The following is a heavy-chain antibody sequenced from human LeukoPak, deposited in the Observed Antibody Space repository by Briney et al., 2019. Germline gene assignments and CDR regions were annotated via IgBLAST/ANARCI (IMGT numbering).Heavy chain of an antibody. D-gene: IGHD6-6*01. CDR3: TRDYSSSSGRAFDI. Sequence: AGGSRRLSGAASGFTFRDSYMSWIRQAPGKGLEWISYMSSSDSTIYYADPVKGRFTISRDNAKNSLYLQMNSLRAEDTAVYYCTRDYSSSSGRAFDIWGQGTMVTVSS. J-gene: IGHJ3*02. V-gene: IGHV3-11*04. CDR2: MSSSDSTI. CDR1: GFTFRDSY.